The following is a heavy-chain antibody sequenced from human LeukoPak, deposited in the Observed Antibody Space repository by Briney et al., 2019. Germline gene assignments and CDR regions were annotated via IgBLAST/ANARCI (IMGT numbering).Heavy chain of an antibody. Sequence: PGGSLRLSCAASGFTFDDYAMHWVRQAPGKGLEWVSGISWNSGSIGYADYVKGRFTISRDNAKNSLYLQMNSLRAEDMALYYRAKGADYGGNSRFDYWGQGTLVTVSS. CDR1: GFTFDDYA. CDR2: ISWNSGSI. CDR3: AKGADYGGNSRFDY. D-gene: IGHD4-23*01. J-gene: IGHJ4*02. V-gene: IGHV3-9*03.